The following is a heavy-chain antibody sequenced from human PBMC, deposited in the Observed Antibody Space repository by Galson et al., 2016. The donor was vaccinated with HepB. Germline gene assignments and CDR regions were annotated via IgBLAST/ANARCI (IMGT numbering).Heavy chain of an antibody. CDR3: TRSYGQWLANDAFDI. CDR1: GFSFTTYS. J-gene: IGHJ3*02. D-gene: IGHD6-19*01. V-gene: IGHV3-48*02. CDR2: ISDSSSHI. Sequence: SLRLSCAASGFSFTTYSMNWVRQAPGKGLEWVSYISDSSSHIYYAGSVKGRFTISRDSAKNSLYLQMNSLRDEDTAVYYCTRSYGQWLANDAFDIWGQGTLVSVSS.